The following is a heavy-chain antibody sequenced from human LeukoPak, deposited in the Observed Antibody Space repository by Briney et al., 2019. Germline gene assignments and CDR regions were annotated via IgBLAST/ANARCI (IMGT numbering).Heavy chain of an antibody. CDR1: GGSISSYY. CDR3: ARDVGGGRIAAAGTNFDY. Sequence: SETLSLTCTVSGGSISSYYWSWVRQPAGKGLEWIGRIYTSGSTNYNPSLKSRVTMSVDASKNQFSLKLSSVTAADTAVYYCARDVGGGRIAAAGTNFDYWGQGTLVTVSS. D-gene: IGHD6-13*01. V-gene: IGHV4-4*07. CDR2: IYTSGST. J-gene: IGHJ4*02.